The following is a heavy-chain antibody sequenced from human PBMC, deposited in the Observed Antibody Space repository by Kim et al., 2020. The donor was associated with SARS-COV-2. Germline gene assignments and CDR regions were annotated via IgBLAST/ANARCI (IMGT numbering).Heavy chain of an antibody. D-gene: IGHD3-22*01. J-gene: IGHJ4*02. V-gene: IGHV3-23*01. CDR1: GFTFSSYA. CDR2: ISGSGGST. Sequence: GGSLRLSCAASGFTFSSYAMSWVRQAPGKGLEWVSAISGSGGSTYYADSVKGRFTISRDNSKNTLYLQMNSLRAEDTAVYYCAKDLGYYDSSGYYESDYWGQGTLVTVSS. CDR3: AKDLGYYDSSGYYESDY.